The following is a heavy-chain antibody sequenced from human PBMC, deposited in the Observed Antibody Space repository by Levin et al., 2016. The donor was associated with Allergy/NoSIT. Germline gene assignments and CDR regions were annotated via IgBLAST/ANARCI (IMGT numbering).Heavy chain of an antibody. Sequence: ASVKVSCKASGYTFTSYGISWVRQAPGQGLEWMGWISAYNGNTNYAQKLQGRVTMTTDTSTSTAYMELRSLRSDDTAVYYCARAERRITMVRGVKDYWGQGTLVTVSS. V-gene: IGHV1-18*01. CDR1: GYTFTSYG. CDR3: ARAERRITMVRGVKDY. J-gene: IGHJ4*02. D-gene: IGHD3-10*01. CDR2: ISAYNGNT.